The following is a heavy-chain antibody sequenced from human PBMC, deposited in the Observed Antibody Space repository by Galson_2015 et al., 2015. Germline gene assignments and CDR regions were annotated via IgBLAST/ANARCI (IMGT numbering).Heavy chain of an antibody. CDR2: INAGNGNT. V-gene: IGHV1-3*01. D-gene: IGHD3-22*01. CDR3: ARCRYYYDSSGYITLDAFDI. J-gene: IGHJ3*02. CDR1: GYTFTSYA. Sequence: SVKVSCKASGYTFTSYAMHWVRQAPGQRLEWMGWINAGNGNTKYSQKFQGRVTITRDTSASTACMELSSLRSEDTAVYYCARCRYYYDSSGYITLDAFDIWGQGTMVTVSS.